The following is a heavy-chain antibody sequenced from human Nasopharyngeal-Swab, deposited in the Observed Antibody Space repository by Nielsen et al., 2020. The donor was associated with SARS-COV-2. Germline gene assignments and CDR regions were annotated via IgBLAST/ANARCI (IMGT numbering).Heavy chain of an antibody. V-gene: IGHV3-23*01. D-gene: IGHD6-6*01. Sequence: GVLKLSCAASVFTFSSYAMSWVRQAPGKGLEWVSAISGSGGSTYYADSVKGRFTISRDNSKNTLYLQMNSLRAEDTAVYYCAKAVAPSSSWGQGTLVTVSS. CDR1: VFTFSSYA. CDR2: ISGSGGST. J-gene: IGHJ5*02. CDR3: AKAVAPSSS.